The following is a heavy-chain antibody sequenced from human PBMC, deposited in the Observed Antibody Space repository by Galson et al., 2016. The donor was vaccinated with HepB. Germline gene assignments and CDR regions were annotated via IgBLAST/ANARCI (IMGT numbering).Heavy chain of an antibody. J-gene: IGHJ5*01. Sequence: SVKVSCKASGYTFTSYNVHWVRQAPGQGLEWMGIINPSGGSTSYAQKFQGRVTMTRDTSTSTVYMELSSLRFEDTAVYYCAREGSGSVAGPRWFDSWGQGTLVTVSS. D-gene: IGHD6-19*01. CDR1: GYTFTSYN. V-gene: IGHV1-46*01. CDR2: INPSGGST. CDR3: AREGSGSVAGPRWFDS.